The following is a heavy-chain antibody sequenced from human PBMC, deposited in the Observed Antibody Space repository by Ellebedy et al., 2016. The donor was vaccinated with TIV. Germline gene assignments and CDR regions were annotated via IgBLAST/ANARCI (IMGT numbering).Heavy chain of an antibody. J-gene: IGHJ4*02. CDR1: GFTSSRYW. CDR3: VKDFGGPTDY. CDR2: INEDGRTT. Sequence: GESLKISCAASGFTSSRYWMHWVCQAPGKGLVWVSRINEDGRTTNYAGSVKGRFTISRDNAKNTLYLEMNSLRVEDTAVYYCVKDFGGPTDYWGQGTLVTVSS. D-gene: IGHD3-10*01. V-gene: IGHV3-74*01.